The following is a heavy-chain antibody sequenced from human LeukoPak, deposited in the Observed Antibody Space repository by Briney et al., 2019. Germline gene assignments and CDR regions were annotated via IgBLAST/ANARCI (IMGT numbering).Heavy chain of an antibody. CDR2: INHSGST. CDR1: GESFSDYY. J-gene: IGHJ5*02. CDR3: ARYLGNWFDP. Sequence: SETLSLTCAVYGESFSDYYWSWIRQPPGKGLEWIGDINHSGSTNYNPSLKSRVTMSVDTSKNQFSLKLSSVTAADTAVYYCARYLGNWFDPWGQGTLVTVSS. D-gene: IGHD7-27*01. V-gene: IGHV4-34*10.